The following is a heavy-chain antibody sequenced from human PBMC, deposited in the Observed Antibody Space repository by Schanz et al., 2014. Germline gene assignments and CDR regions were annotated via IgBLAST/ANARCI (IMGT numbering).Heavy chain of an antibody. CDR3: VRDAGRDGYNLAFDV. CDR2: VCYDGSKK. J-gene: IGHJ3*01. V-gene: IGHV3-33*01. Sequence: LVESGGGVVQPGRSLRLSCAASGFTFSSYGMHWVRQVPGKGLEWVAVVCYDGSKKYYADSVKGRFTTSRDNSKNTMYLQMNSLRAEDTAVYYCVRDAGRDGYNLAFDVWGQGTLVTVSS. D-gene: IGHD1-1*01. CDR1: GFTFSSYG.